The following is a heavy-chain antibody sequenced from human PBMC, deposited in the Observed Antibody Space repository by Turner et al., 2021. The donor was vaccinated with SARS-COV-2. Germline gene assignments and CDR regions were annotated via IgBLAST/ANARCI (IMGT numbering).Heavy chain of an antibody. V-gene: IGHV3-11*01. CDR1: GFTFSDFY. CDR3: AREENYVFDY. CDR2: SSGGGSTI. D-gene: IGHD1-7*01. Sequence: QVQLVESGGGLVKPGGSLRLPCAASGFTFSDFYMSWIRQAPGKGLEWVSYSSGGGSTIYYADSVKGRFTISRDNAKNSLYLHMNSLRAEDTAVYYCAREENYVFDYWGQGTLVTVSS. J-gene: IGHJ4*02.